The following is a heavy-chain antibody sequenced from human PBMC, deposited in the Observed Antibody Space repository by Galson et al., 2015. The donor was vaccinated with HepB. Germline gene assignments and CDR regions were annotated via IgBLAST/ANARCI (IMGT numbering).Heavy chain of an antibody. CDR1: GCIFSSYG. CDR2: ISDDGKKK. Sequence: SLRLSCAASGCIFSSYGMHWVRQASGKGLEWVARISDDGKKKYYADSVKGRFTMSRDNSKNTLYLQMNSLRAEDTALYYCAKERIVARRAPFDSWGQGTLVTVSS. D-gene: IGHD6-6*01. J-gene: IGHJ4*02. CDR3: AKERIVARRAPFDS. V-gene: IGHV3-30*18.